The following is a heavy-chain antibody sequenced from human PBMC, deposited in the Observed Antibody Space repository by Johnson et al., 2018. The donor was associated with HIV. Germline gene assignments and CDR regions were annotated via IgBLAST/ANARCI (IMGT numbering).Heavy chain of an antibody. J-gene: IGHJ3*01. V-gene: IGHV3-53*01. Sequence: VQLVESGGGLIQPGGSLRLSCAASGFTVSSNYMSWVRQAPGKGLEWVSGINWDGTYTGYVGSVKGRFTISRDDSKSFAYLQMNSLKPEDTAVYYCTRDADGSAYYGAFDVWGQGTMVTVSS. CDR3: TRDADGSAYYGAFDV. CDR2: INWDGTYT. CDR1: GFTVSSNY. D-gene: IGHD3-22*01.